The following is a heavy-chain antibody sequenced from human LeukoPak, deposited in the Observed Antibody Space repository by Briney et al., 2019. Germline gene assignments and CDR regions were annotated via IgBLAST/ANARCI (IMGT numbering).Heavy chain of an antibody. J-gene: IGHJ6*02. Sequence: GGSLRLSCAASGFTFSKTWMNWVRQAPGKGLEWVAAIKDDGGETDYVDSVRGRFTISRDNAKNSLYLQMNSLRDEDTAVYYCATYNNWVAGDAWGQGTTVSVSS. V-gene: IGHV3-7*01. CDR1: GFTFSKTW. CDR2: IKDDGGET. D-gene: IGHD1-1*01. CDR3: ATYNNWVAGDA.